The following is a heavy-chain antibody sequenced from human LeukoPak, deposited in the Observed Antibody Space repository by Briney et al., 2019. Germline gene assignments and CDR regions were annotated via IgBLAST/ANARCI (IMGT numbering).Heavy chain of an antibody. V-gene: IGHV3-23*01. CDR2: INGLGDGT. Sequence: GGSLRLSCTASGFSFTRYALSWIRQAPGKGLEWVSGINGLGDGTYYADSVKGRFSISRDNSRNTMYLQMNSLGAEDTAIYYCSKDRQNGMDAWGQGTTVTVSS. J-gene: IGHJ6*02. CDR1: GFSFTRYA. CDR3: SKDRQNGMDA.